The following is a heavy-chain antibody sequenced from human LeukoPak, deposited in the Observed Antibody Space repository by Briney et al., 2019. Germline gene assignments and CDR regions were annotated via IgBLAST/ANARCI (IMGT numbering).Heavy chain of an antibody. J-gene: IGHJ4*02. D-gene: IGHD2-15*01. CDR1: GFTFDDYA. CDR3: ASHSPTQDY. CDR2: ISWNSGSI. V-gene: IGHV3-9*01. Sequence: PGRSLRLSCAASGFTFDDYAMHWVRQAPGKGLEWVSGISWNSGSIGYADSVKGRFTISRDNAKNSLYLQMNSLRAEDTALYYCASHSPTQDYWGQGTLVTVSS.